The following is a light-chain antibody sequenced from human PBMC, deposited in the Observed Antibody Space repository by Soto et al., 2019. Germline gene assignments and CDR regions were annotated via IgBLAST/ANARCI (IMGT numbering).Light chain of an antibody. Sequence: DIVMTQSPDSLAVSLGERATINCKSSQSVLYSSNNKNYLAWYQQKPGQPPKLLIYWASTRESGVPDRISGSGSGTDFNLTISSLQAEDVAVYYCQQYYSSPFTFCPGTKVDIK. CDR1: QSVLYSSNNKNY. CDR2: WAS. V-gene: IGKV4-1*01. CDR3: QQYYSSPFT. J-gene: IGKJ3*01.